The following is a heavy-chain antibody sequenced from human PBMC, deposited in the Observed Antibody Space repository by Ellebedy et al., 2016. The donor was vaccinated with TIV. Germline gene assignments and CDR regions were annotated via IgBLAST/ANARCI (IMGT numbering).Heavy chain of an antibody. D-gene: IGHD3-10*01. CDR1: GVSITNNY. Sequence: SETLSLTXTVSGVSITNNYWSWIRQPPGKGLEWIAYIYYTGNTEYNPSLKSRVTISVDTSKNQFSLKLRSVTAADTAVYYCARRGYGSGTYKWFDPWGQGTLVTVSS. CDR3: ARRGYGSGTYKWFDP. V-gene: IGHV4-59*12. CDR2: IYYTGNT. J-gene: IGHJ5*02.